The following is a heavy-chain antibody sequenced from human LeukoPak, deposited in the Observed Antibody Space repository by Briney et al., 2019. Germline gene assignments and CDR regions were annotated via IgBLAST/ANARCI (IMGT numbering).Heavy chain of an antibody. D-gene: IGHD2-2*01. CDR3: AARYCGSTSCYAFDY. J-gene: IGHJ4*02. CDR1: GFTFSSYL. V-gene: IGHV3-7*03. Sequence: GGSLRLSCAASGFTFSSYLMAWVRQAPGKGLEWVANMKRDGSEKNYVDSVKGRFTISRDNAKNSLYLQMNSLRVEDTAVYYCAARYCGSTSCYAFDYWGQGTLVTVSS. CDR2: MKRDGSEK.